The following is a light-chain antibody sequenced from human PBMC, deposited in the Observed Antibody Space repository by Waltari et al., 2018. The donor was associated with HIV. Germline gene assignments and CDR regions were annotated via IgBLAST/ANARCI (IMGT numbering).Light chain of an antibody. J-gene: IGKJ3*01. V-gene: IGKV1-27*01. CDR1: QGMNNY. Sequence: DIQMTQSPSSLSASVGDRVTITCRASQGMNNYLAWYQQKPGKVPKLLIYAASTLQSGVPSRFSGSGSGTDFTLTISSLQPEDVASYYCQKYNSGPFTFGPGTKVNIK. CDR2: AAS. CDR3: QKYNSGPFT.